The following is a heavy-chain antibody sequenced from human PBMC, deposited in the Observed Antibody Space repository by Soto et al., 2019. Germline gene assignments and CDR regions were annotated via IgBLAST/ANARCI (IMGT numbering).Heavy chain of an antibody. CDR2: IYYSGST. CDR1: GASIRSYY. Sequence: PSETLSLTCTVSGASIRSYYWSWIRQPPGKGLEWIGFIYYSGSTNYNPSLKSRVTISVDTSKNQFSLRLSSVTAADTAVYYCARRITMVRGVIPSYNWFDPWGQGTLVTVSS. D-gene: IGHD3-10*01. V-gene: IGHV4-59*01. J-gene: IGHJ5*02. CDR3: ARRITMVRGVIPSYNWFDP.